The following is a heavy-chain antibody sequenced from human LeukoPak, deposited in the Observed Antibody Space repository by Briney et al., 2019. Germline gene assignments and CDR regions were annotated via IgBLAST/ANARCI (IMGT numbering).Heavy chain of an antibody. V-gene: IGHV4-59*12. CDR1: GGSISSYY. CDR3: ASLYCSGGSCYSLDPTDY. CDR2: IYYSGST. D-gene: IGHD2-15*01. Sequence: SETQSLTCTVSGGSISSYYWSWIRQPPGKGLEWIGYIYYSGSTNYNPSLKSRVTISVDTSKNQFSLKLSSVTAADTAVYYCASLYCSGGSCYSLDPTDYWGQGTLVTVSS. J-gene: IGHJ4*02.